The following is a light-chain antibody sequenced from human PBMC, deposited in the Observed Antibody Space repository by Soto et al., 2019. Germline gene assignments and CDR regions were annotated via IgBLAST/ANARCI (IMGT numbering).Light chain of an antibody. Sequence: QSALAQPASVSASPGQSITMSCSGTSSDVGHYNYVSWYQQHPGKAPKLVIYEVSNRPSGVSSRFSGSKSGNTASLTISGLQAEDETDDYCSSYTSSSTYVFGTGTKVTVL. V-gene: IGLV2-14*01. CDR3: SSYTSSSTYV. CDR2: EVS. CDR1: SSDVGHYNY. J-gene: IGLJ1*01.